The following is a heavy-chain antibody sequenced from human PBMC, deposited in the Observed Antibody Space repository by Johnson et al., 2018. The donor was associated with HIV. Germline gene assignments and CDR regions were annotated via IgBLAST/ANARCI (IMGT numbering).Heavy chain of an antibody. Sequence: MQLVESGGGLVQPGGSLRLSCAASGFTFSSYWMSWVRQAPGKGLEWLANIKQDGSEKYYVDSVKGRFTISRDNAKNSLYLQMNSLRAEDTAVYYCSRDPQQWLDVGAFDIWGQGTMVTVSS. CDR2: IKQDGSEK. CDR1: GFTFSSYW. CDR3: SRDPQQWLDVGAFDI. J-gene: IGHJ3*02. D-gene: IGHD6-19*01. V-gene: IGHV3-7*01.